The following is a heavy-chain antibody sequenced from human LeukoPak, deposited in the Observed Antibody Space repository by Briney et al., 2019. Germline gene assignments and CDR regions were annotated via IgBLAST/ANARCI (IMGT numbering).Heavy chain of an antibody. Sequence: SETLSLTCTVSGGSISSYYWSWIRQPPGKGLEWIGYIYYSGSTYYNPSLKSRVTISVDTSKNQFSLKLSSVTAADTAVYYCARANYPAFFYGSGQVDIWGQGTMVTVSS. CDR1: GGSISSYY. CDR3: ARANYPAFFYGSGQVDI. CDR2: IYYSGST. D-gene: IGHD3-10*01. J-gene: IGHJ3*02. V-gene: IGHV4-59*06.